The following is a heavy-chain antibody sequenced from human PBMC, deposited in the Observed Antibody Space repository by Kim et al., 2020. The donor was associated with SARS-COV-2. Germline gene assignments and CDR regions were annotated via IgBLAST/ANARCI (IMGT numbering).Heavy chain of an antibody. Sequence: ASVKVSCKASGYTFTGYYMHWVRQAPGQGLEWMGRINPNSGGTNYAQKFQGRVTMTRDTSISTAYMELSRLRSDDTAVYYCARDLDYDFWSGYLLPGWPWGQGTLVTVSS. CDR1: GYTFTGYY. CDR2: INPNSGGT. J-gene: IGHJ5*02. V-gene: IGHV1-2*06. CDR3: ARDLDYDFWSGYLLPGWP. D-gene: IGHD3-3*01.